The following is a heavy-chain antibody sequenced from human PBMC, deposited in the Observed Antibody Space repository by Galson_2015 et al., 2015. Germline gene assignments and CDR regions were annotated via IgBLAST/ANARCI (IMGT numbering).Heavy chain of an antibody. Sequence: SLRLSCAASGFTFSSYSMNWVRQAPGKGLEWVSYISTSGSTIYYADSVKGRFTTSRDNAKNSLFLQMNSLRDEDTAVYYCARELSALRYGMDVWGQGTTVTVSS. CDR1: GFTFSSYS. CDR3: ARELSALRYGMDV. V-gene: IGHV3-48*02. J-gene: IGHJ6*02. CDR2: ISTSGSTI. D-gene: IGHD5-12*01.